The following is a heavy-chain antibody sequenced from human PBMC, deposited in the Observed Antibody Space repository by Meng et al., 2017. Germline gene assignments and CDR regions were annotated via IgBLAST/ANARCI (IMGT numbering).Heavy chain of an antibody. CDR2: IQPNSGDT. CDR1: GFTFTGYY. CDR3: ARGLYDISGDFSY. V-gene: IGHV1-2*06. Sequence: VQLVRTGAEVKKPGASVKVSCKASGFTFTGYYIPWVRQAPGQGLEWMGRIQPNSGDTNSAQKFQGRVTMTRDTSISTAYMELSGLKFDDTAVYYCARGLYDISGDFSYWGQGTLVTVSS. J-gene: IGHJ4*02. D-gene: IGHD3-22*01.